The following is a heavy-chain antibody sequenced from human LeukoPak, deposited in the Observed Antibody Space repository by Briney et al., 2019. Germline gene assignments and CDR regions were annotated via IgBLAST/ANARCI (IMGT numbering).Heavy chain of an antibody. CDR3: ARSSSGFDY. V-gene: IGHV3-13*04. Sequence: GGSLRLPCAASGFTFSNYDMHWVRQATGKGLEWVSTIGNAGDTYYPGSVKGRFTISRENAKNSLYLQMNSLRAGDTAVYYCARSSSGFDYWGQGTLVTVSS. D-gene: IGHD3-10*01. J-gene: IGHJ4*02. CDR2: IGNAGDT. CDR1: GFTFSNYD.